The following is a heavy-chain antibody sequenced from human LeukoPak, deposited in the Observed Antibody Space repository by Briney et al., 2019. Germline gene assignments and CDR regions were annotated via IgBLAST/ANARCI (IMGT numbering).Heavy chain of an antibody. D-gene: IGHD3-22*01. CDR3: AKDPNWDSSGYYYDY. CDR2: ISGSGGST. V-gene: IGHV3-23*01. CDR1: GFTFSSYA. J-gene: IGHJ4*02. Sequence: PGGSLRLSCAASGFTFSSYAMSWVRQAPGKGLEWVSAISGSGGSTYYADSVKGRFTISRDNSQNTLFLQMNSLRAEDTAVYYCAKDPNWDSSGYYYDYWGQGTLVTVSS.